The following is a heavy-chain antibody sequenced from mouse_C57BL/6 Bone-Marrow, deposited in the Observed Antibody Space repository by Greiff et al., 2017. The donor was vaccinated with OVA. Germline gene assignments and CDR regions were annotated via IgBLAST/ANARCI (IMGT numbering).Heavy chain of an antibody. Sequence: VQLKESGAELVRPGASVKLSCTASGFNIKDDYMHWVKQRPEQGLEWIGWIDPENGDTEYASKFQGKATITADTSSNTAYLQLSSLTSEDTAVYYCTTRARYGRWGQGTTLTVSS. J-gene: IGHJ2*01. CDR3: TTRARYGR. CDR2: IDPENGDT. CDR1: GFNIKDDY. D-gene: IGHD2-10*02. V-gene: IGHV14-4*01.